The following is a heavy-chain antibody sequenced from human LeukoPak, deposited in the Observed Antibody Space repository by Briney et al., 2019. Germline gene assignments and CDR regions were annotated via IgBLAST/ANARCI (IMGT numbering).Heavy chain of an antibody. CDR3: ARGAGYGEVLGPFDI. V-gene: IGHV3-53*01. CDR1: GFTVSSNY. D-gene: IGHD4-17*01. CDR2: IYSGGRT. Sequence: PGGSLRLSCAASGFTVSSNYMSWVRQAPGKGLEWVSVIYSGGRTYYADSVKGRFTISRDNSKNTLYLQMNSLRAEDTAVYYCARGAGYGEVLGPFDIWGQGTMVTVSS. J-gene: IGHJ3*02.